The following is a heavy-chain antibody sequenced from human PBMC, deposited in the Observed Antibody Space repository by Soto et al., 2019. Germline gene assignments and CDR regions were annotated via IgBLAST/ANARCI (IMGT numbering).Heavy chain of an antibody. D-gene: IGHD5-12*01. J-gene: IGHJ4*02. V-gene: IGHV3-30*18. CDR2: ISSDGSSE. Sequence: PGGSLRLSCAASGFTFSSYDMHLCRQPPGKGLEWLAIISSDGSSEYYADSVKGRFTIARDNSKTTLYLQMNSLRTEDTAVYYCAKWALGGGYNSYFDYWGQGALVTVSS. CDR3: AKWALGGGYNSYFDY. CDR1: GFTFSSYD.